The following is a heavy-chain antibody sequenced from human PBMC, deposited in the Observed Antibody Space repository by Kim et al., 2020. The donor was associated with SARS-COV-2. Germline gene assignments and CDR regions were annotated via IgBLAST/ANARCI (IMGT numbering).Heavy chain of an antibody. CDR2: IFYSGST. CDR1: SDSISAYY. Sequence: SETLSLTCTVSSDSISAYYWSWIRRLPGKGLEWIGYIFYSGSTSYNPSLKSRVTISWDMSRNQFSLDLTSVTHADTAVYYCARSEGRASWHQFDYWGQGILVTVSS. CDR3: ARSEGRASWHQFDY. V-gene: IGHV4-59*01. J-gene: IGHJ4*02.